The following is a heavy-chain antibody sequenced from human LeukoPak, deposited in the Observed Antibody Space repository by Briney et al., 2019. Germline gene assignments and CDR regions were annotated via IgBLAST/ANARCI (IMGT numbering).Heavy chain of an antibody. CDR3: ANWREGARPGFDY. CDR1: GFTFSYYW. J-gene: IGHJ4*02. CDR2: INQEGSDK. V-gene: IGHV3-7*05. D-gene: IGHD1-26*01. Sequence: GGSLRLSCAASGFTFSYYWMSWVRQAPGKGLEWVASINQEGSDKHYADSVKGRFTISRDNAKNSLYLQMNSLRAEDTAVYHCANWREGARPGFDYWGQGTLVTVSS.